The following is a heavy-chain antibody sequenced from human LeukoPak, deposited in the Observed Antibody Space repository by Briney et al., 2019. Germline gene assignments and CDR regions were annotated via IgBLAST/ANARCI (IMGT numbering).Heavy chain of an antibody. CDR2: IRSKSYGGTT. Sequence: TGRSLRLSCAASGFTFCDHAMSWVRQAPGKGLEWVGFIRSKSYGGTTEYAASVKGRFTISRDDSKSIAYLQMDSLKTDGTAMYYCTRGPTHQWLYYGMDVWGQGTTVTVSS. D-gene: IGHD5-24*01. V-gene: IGHV3-49*04. CDR1: GFTFCDHA. CDR3: TRGPTHQWLYYGMDV. J-gene: IGHJ6*02.